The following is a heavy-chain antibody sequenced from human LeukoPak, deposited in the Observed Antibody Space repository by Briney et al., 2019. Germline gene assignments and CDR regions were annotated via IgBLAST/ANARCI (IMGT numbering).Heavy chain of an antibody. D-gene: IGHD6-13*01. CDR1: GGSISSVSYY. Sequence: SQTLSLTCTVSGGSISSVSYYWSWIRQPAGKGLEWIGRLYTSGGTNYNPSLKSRVTLSVDTSKNQFSLKLSSVTAADTAVYYCARDDEGITAAGRFWGQGTLVTVSS. CDR2: LYTSGGT. J-gene: IGHJ4*02. CDR3: ARDDEGITAAGRF. V-gene: IGHV4-61*02.